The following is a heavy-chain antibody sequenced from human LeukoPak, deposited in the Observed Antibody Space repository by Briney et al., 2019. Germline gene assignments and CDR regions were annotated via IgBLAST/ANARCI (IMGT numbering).Heavy chain of an antibody. V-gene: IGHV1-18*01. CDR1: GYTFTSYG. D-gene: IGHD3-22*01. J-gene: IGHJ3*02. CDR2: ISVYNGNT. CDR3: ARDDRAYYYDSSGYYYFFDI. Sequence: ASVKVSCKASGYTFTSYGISWVRQAPGQGLEWMGWISVYNGNTNYAQKLQGRVTMTTDTSTSTAYMELRSLRSDDTAVYYCARDDRAYYYDSSGYYYFFDIWGQGTMVTVSS.